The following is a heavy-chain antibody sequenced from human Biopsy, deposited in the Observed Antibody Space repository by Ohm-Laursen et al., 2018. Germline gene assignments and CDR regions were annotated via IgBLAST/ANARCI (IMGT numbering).Heavy chain of an antibody. D-gene: IGHD4-17*01. V-gene: IGHV3-23*01. CDR3: ALAAAQTVTHFDY. CDR1: GFTFSSYA. J-gene: IGHJ4*02. CDR2: ISGNSDII. Sequence: SLRLSCAASGFTFSSYAMTWFRQAPGKGLEWVSTISGNSDIIYDTDSVKGRFTISRDNSKNTLYLQTNSLRADDTAVYYCALAAAQTVTHFDYWGQGTLVTVSS.